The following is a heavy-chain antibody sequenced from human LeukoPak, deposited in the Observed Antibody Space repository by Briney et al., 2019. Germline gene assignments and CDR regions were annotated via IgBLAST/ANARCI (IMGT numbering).Heavy chain of an antibody. D-gene: IGHD4-17*01. V-gene: IGHV4-59*01. Sequence: SETLSLTCTVSGGSISSYYWSWIRQPPGKGLEWIGYIYYSGSTNYNPSLKSRVTIPVDTSKNQFSLKLSSVTAADTAVYYCARKFYGDYIFDYWGQGTLVTVSS. CDR2: IYYSGST. CDR3: ARKFYGDYIFDY. CDR1: GGSISSYY. J-gene: IGHJ4*02.